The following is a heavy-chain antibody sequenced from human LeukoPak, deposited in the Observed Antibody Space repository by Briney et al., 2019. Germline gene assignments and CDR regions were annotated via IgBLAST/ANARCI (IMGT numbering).Heavy chain of an antibody. V-gene: IGHV3-23*01. CDR3: AKDFAYYDILTGYPDPFFDY. D-gene: IGHD3-9*01. CDR1: GFNFSSYA. J-gene: IGHJ4*02. CDR2: ISGSGGST. Sequence: PRGSLRLSCAASGFNFSSYAMSWVRQAPGKGLEWVSAISGSGGSTYYADSVKGRFTISRDNSKNTLYLQMNSLRAEDTAVYYCAKDFAYYDILTGYPDPFFDYWGQGTLVTVSS.